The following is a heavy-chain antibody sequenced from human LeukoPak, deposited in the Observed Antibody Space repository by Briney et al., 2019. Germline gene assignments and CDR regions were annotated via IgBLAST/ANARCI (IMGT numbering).Heavy chain of an antibody. CDR2: IIAIVGRA. V-gene: IGHV1-69*10. CDR1: GGTFIIYA. Sequence: AVTVSFKCSGGTFIIYASSGVRQAPGQGGEWVGGIIAIVGRANYAQKFQGRGTITTEKARRKDYMELSGQRYRERDVYVYERKHCSSTSCYITWFDHWGQGTLVTVSS. J-gene: IGHJ5*02. D-gene: IGHD2-2*02. CDR3: ERKHCSSTSCYITWFDH.